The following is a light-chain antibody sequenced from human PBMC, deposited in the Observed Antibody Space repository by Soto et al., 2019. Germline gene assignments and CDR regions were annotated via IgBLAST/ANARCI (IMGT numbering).Light chain of an antibody. Sequence: EIVLTQSPGTLSLSPGERATLSCRASQTVTSAYMAWYQQKPGQAPNLLIYAASTRAVGIPDRLSASGSGTDFTLTISRLEPEDFAVYYCQQYSESPRTFGQGTKVDIK. CDR1: QTVTSAY. J-gene: IGKJ1*01. CDR2: AAS. V-gene: IGKV3-20*01. CDR3: QQYSESPRT.